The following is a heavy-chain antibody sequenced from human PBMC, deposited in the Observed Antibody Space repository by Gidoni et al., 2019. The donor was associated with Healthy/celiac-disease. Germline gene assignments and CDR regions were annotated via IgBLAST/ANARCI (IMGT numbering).Heavy chain of an antibody. J-gene: IGHJ6*02. Sequence: QGQLQESGPGRVKPSETLSLTCTVSGGSISSYYWSWIRQPPGKGLEWIGYIYYSGSTNYNLSLKSRVTRSVDTSKYQFSLKLSSVTAADTAVYYCARVGFGGGGMDVWGQGTTVTVSS. CDR3: ARVGFGGGGMDV. D-gene: IGHD3-16*01. V-gene: IGHV4-59*01. CDR1: GGSISSYY. CDR2: IYYSGST.